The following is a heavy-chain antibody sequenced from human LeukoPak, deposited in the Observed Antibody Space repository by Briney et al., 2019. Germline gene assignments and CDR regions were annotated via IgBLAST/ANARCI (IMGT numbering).Heavy chain of an antibody. V-gene: IGHV4-4*07. CDR1: GGSISSYY. D-gene: IGHD3-22*01. CDR2: IYTSGST. Sequence: PSETLSLTCTVSGGSISSYYWSWIRQPAGKGLEWIGRIYTSGSTNYNPSLKSRVTMSVDTSKNQFSLKLSSVTAADTAVYYCARDRPLGDHYYDSSGSLRYWGQGTLVTVSS. J-gene: IGHJ4*02. CDR3: ARDRPLGDHYYDSSGSLRY.